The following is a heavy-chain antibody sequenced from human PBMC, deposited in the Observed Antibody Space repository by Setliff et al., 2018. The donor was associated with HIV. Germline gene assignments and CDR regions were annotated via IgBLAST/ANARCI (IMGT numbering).Heavy chain of an antibody. CDR1: GFTFSSHG. CDR2: IWYDGSNK. Sequence: PGGSLRLSCAASGFTFSSHGMHRVRQAPGKGLEWVAVIWYDGSNKYYADSVKGRFTISRDNSKNTLYLQMNSLRAEDTAVYYCAKDYGWGELPADYMDVWGKGTTVTVLL. CDR3: AKDYGWGELPADYMDV. D-gene: IGHD3-16*01. J-gene: IGHJ6*03. V-gene: IGHV3-30*02.